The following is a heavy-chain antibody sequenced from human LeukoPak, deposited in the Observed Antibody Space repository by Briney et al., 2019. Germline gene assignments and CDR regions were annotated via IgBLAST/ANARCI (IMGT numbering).Heavy chain of an antibody. Sequence: VASVKVSCKASGYTFTGYYMHWVRQAPGQGLEWMGWINPNSGGTNYAQKFQGRVTMTRDTSISTAYMELSRLRSDDTAVYYCARVEGDSGYELIDYWGQGTLVTVSS. D-gene: IGHD5-12*01. V-gene: IGHV1-2*02. CDR3: ARVEGDSGYELIDY. J-gene: IGHJ4*02. CDR1: GYTFTGYY. CDR2: INPNSGGT.